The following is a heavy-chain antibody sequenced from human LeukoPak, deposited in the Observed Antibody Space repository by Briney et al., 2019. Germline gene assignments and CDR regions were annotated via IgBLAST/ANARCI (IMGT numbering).Heavy chain of an antibody. D-gene: IGHD4-17*01. Sequence: GGSLRLSCAASGFTFSNAWMSWVRQAPGKGLEWVGRIRSKANSYATAYAASVKGRFTISRDDSKNTAYLQMNSLKTEDTAVYYCTSWGGDYGDFKDYWGQGTLVTVSS. J-gene: IGHJ4*02. CDR3: TSWGGDYGDFKDY. V-gene: IGHV3-73*01. CDR1: GFTFSNAW. CDR2: IRSKANSYAT.